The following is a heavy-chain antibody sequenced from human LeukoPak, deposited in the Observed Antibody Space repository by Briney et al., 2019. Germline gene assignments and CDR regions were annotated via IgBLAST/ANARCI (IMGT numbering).Heavy chain of an antibody. J-gene: IGHJ4*02. Sequence: GRSLRLSCAASGFTFDDYAMHWVRQAPGKGLEGVSGISWNSGTIGYADSVKGRFTISRDNSKNTLYLQMNSLRAEDTALYYCANDYSPDYWGQGTLVTVSS. CDR1: GFTFDDYA. CDR3: ANDYSPDY. CDR2: ISWNSGTI. V-gene: IGHV3-9*01. D-gene: IGHD2-15*01.